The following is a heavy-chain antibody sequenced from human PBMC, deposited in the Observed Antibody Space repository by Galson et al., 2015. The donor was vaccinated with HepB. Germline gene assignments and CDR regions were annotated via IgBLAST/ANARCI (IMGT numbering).Heavy chain of an antibody. V-gene: IGHV3-9*01. CDR1: GFSFHDYA. Sequence: SLRLSCAASGFSFHDYAMHWVRQAPGKGLEWVSGISWKGGTIGYADSVKGRFTISRDNAKNSLYLQMRSLRPEDTALYYCAKDGRGSYVGYGYFDFWGQGTLVTVSS. J-gene: IGHJ4*02. D-gene: IGHD1-26*01. CDR3: AKDGRGSYVGYGYFDF. CDR2: ISWKGGTI.